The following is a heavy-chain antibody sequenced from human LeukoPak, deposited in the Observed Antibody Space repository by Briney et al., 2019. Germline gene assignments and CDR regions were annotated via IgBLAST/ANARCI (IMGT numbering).Heavy chain of an antibody. Sequence: GGSLRLSCAASGFTFGSYGMSWVRQAPGKGLEWVSTISDSGGSTYYADSVKGRFTISRDNSKNTLYLQMNSLRAEDTAVYYCASDMTTVTTSFDYWGQGTLVTVSS. CDR1: GFTFGSYG. J-gene: IGHJ4*02. CDR3: ASDMTTVTTSFDY. D-gene: IGHD4-17*01. CDR2: ISDSGGST. V-gene: IGHV3-23*01.